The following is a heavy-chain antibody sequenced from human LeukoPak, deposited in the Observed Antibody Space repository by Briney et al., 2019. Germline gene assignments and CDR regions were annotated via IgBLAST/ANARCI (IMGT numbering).Heavy chain of an antibody. J-gene: IGHJ4*02. CDR2: LYHSGST. CDR1: GGSISSGGYS. CDR3: ARGDILVPAEIDY. Sequence: SQTLSLTCAVSGGSISSGGYSWSWIRQPPGKGLEWIGYLYHSGSTYYNPSLKCRVTISVDRSKNQFSLKLSSVTAADTAVYYCARGDILVPAEIDYWGQGTLVTVSS. V-gene: IGHV4-30-2*01. D-gene: IGHD2-2*01.